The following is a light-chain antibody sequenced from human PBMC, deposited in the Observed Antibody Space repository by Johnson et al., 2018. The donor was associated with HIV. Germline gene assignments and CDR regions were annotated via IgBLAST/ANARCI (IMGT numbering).Light chain of an antibody. CDR1: SSNIGNNY. CDR2: ENN. Sequence: QSVLTQPPSVSAAPGQKVTISCSGSSSNIGNNYVSWYQQLPGTAPKLLIYENNKRPSGIPDRFSGSKYGTSATLGITGLQTGDEADYDCGTWDSSLSAEVFGTGTKVTVL. V-gene: IGLV1-51*02. J-gene: IGLJ1*01. CDR3: GTWDSSLSAEV.